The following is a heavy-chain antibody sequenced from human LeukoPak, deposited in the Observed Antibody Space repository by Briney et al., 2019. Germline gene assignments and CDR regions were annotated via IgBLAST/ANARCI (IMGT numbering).Heavy chain of an antibody. CDR3: ARDVGMNDKDFWSGYYTEDY. D-gene: IGHD3-3*01. V-gene: IGHV1-69*04. Sequence: GASVKVSCKASGYTFTNFDINWVRQAPGQGLEWMGRIIPILGIANYAQKFQGRVTITADKSTSTAYMELRSLRSDDTAVYYCARDVGMNDKDFWSGYYTEDYWGQGTLVTVSS. J-gene: IGHJ4*02. CDR2: IIPILGIA. CDR1: GYTFTNFD.